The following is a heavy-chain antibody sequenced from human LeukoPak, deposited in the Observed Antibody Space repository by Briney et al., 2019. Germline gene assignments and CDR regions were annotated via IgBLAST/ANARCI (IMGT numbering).Heavy chain of an antibody. V-gene: IGHV3-23*01. J-gene: IGHJ3*02. CDR3: AKVGSGYDGGDAFDI. D-gene: IGHD5-12*01. CDR1: GFTFDDYA. Sequence: GGSLRLSCAASGFTFDDYAMHWVRQAPGKGLEWVSAISGSGGSTYYADSVKGRFTISRDNSKNTLYLQMNSLRAEDTAVYYCAKVGSGYDGGDAFDIWGQGTMVTVSS. CDR2: ISGSGGST.